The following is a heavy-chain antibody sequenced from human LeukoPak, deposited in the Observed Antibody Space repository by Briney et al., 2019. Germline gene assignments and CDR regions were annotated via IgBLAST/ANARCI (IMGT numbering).Heavy chain of an antibody. J-gene: IGHJ4*02. D-gene: IGHD2-15*01. V-gene: IGHV3-7*01. CDR1: GLTFDYEW. Sequence: QTGGSLSLSCALSGLTFDYEWMACVRQSGGGGVEWLANIKERGREKTYVLCEEGPFTIPRDNDKNSLSLEMTSMRVEDTAVYYCARGWGERGKCRGGNCNNPQFDYWGRGTLVTVSS. CDR2: IKERGREK. CDR3: ARGWGERGKCRGGNCNNPQFDY.